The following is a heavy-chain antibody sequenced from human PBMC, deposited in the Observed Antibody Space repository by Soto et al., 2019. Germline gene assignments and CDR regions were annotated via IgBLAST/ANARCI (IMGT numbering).Heavy chain of an antibody. Sequence: QVQLVQSGAEVKKPGSSVKVSCKASGGTFSSYAISWVRQAPGQGLEWMGGIIPIFGTTNYAQKFQGRVTITADESTSTAYMELSSLRSEDTAVYYCASHVDTAMITFSYFDYWGQGTLVTVSS. J-gene: IGHJ4*02. D-gene: IGHD5-18*01. CDR2: IIPIFGTT. V-gene: IGHV1-69*12. CDR3: ASHVDTAMITFSYFDY. CDR1: GGTFSSYA.